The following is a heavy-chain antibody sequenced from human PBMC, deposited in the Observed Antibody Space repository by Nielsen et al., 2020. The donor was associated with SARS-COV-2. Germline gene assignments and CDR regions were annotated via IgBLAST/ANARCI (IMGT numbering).Heavy chain of an antibody. CDR2: ITSTGDTI. CDR1: GFTFRLYS. CDR3: ARASLDY. J-gene: IGHJ4*02. Sequence: GESLKISCAASGFTFRLYSMNWVRQAPGKGLEWVSHITSTGDTIYYADSVKGRFTISRDNAKNSLYLQMNSLRAEDTAVYYCARASLDYWGQGTLVTVSS. V-gene: IGHV3-48*04.